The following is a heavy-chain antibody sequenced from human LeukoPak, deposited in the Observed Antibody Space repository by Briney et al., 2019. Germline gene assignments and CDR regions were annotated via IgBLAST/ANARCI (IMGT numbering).Heavy chain of an antibody. D-gene: IGHD4-11*01. J-gene: IGHJ4*02. Sequence: SETLSLTCTVSGGSISSSSYYWGWIRQPPGKGLEWFGSIYYSGSTYYNPSLKSRVTISVDTSKNQFSLKLSSVTAADTAVYYCARHHTYYCNYLTRGDYWGQGTLVTVSS. V-gene: IGHV4-39*01. CDR2: IYYSGST. CDR3: ARHHTYYCNYLTRGDY. CDR1: GGSISSSSYY.